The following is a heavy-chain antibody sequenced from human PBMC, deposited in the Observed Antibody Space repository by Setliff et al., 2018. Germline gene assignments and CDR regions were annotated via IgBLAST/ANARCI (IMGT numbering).Heavy chain of an antibody. CDR2: MYPGAPHNV. D-gene: IGHD4-17*01. CDR1: GYLFGISW. J-gene: IGHJ3*01. CDR3: ARPSAGRTRPFDV. V-gene: IGHV5-51*01. Sequence: GESLKISCKDSGYLFGISWIGWVRQMPGKGLDWMGFMYPGAPHNVRYSPSFQGQVTISADTSISTAYLQWSSLKVSDTAMYYCARPSAGRTRPFDVWGQGTMVTVSS.